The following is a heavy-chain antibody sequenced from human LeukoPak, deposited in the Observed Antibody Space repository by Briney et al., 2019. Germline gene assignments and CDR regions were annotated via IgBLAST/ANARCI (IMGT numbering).Heavy chain of an antibody. Sequence: GGSLRLSCAASGFTFSDHYIDWVRQAPGKGLEWVSTISSSRSSYIYYADSVKGRFTISRDNAKNSLYLQMNSLRAEDTAVYYCARDPPSFQYWGQGTLVTVSA. V-gene: IGHV3-21*01. CDR2: ISSSRSSYI. CDR3: ARDPPSFQY. J-gene: IGHJ1*01. CDR1: GFTFSDHY.